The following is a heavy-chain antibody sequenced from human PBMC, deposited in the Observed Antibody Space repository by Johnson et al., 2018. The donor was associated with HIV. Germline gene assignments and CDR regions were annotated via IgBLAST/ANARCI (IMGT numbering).Heavy chain of an antibody. V-gene: IGHV3-13*01. CDR3: AVMTEIVVVPAATSDDAFDI. CDR2: IGTAGDT. Sequence: EMQLVESGGDLIQPGGSLRLSCAASGFTFSSYDMHWVRQATGKGLEWVSAIGTAGDTYYPGSVKGRFTISRENAKNSLYLQMNSLRAGDTAVYYCAVMTEIVVVPAATSDDAFDIWGQGTKVTVSS. J-gene: IGHJ3*02. CDR1: GFTFSSYD. D-gene: IGHD2-2*01.